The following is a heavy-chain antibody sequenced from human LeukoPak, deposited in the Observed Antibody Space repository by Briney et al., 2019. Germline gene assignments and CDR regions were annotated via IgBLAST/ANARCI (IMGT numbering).Heavy chain of an antibody. Sequence: ASVKVSCXASGGTFSSYAISWVRQAPGQGLEWMGGIIPIFGTANYAQKFQGRVTITTDESTSTAYMELSSLRSEDTAVYYCARDDYSSSWYKLDYWGQGTLVTVSS. D-gene: IGHD6-13*01. CDR1: GGTFSSYA. CDR2: IIPIFGTA. V-gene: IGHV1-69*05. CDR3: ARDDYSSSWYKLDY. J-gene: IGHJ4*02.